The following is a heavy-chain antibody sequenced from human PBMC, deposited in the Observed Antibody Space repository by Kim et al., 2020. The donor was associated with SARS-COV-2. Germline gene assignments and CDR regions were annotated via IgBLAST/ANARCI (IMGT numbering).Heavy chain of an antibody. CDR1: GGSFSGYY. CDR2: INHSVST. Sequence: SETLSLTCAVYGGSFSGYYWSWIRQPPGKGLEWFGEINHSVSTNYNPSLKSRVTISVDTSKNQFSLKLSSVTAADTAVYYCARLRRRTVEMATISRNAFDIWGQGTMVTVSS. D-gene: IGHD5-12*01. J-gene: IGHJ3*02. V-gene: IGHV4-34*01. CDR3: ARLRRRTVEMATISRNAFDI.